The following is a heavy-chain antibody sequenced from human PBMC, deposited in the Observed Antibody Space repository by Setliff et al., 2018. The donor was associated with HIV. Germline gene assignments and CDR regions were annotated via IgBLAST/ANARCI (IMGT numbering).Heavy chain of an antibody. J-gene: IGHJ4*02. CDR2: IRSKSFGGAT. V-gene: IGHV3-49*04. CDR1: GFIFSSYA. Sequence: PGGSLRLSCAASGFIFSSYAMHWVRQAPGKGLEWVGFIRSKSFGGATEYAASVKGRFTIARDDSKSFVYLQMNSLKTEDTAVYYFSPGFTLTPPGFYSWGQGTVVTVSS. D-gene: IGHD3-22*01. CDR3: SPGFTLTPPGFYS.